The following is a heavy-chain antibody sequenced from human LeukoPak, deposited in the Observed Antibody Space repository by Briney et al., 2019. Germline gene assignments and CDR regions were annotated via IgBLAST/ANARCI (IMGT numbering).Heavy chain of an antibody. CDR3: AAPGVPAATYYFDY. Sequence: GGSLRLSCATSGYIFSNYGMHWVRQAPGKGLEWVSFIQYDGTNKFYADSVKGRFTISRDKSKNTLYLQMASLRLEDTAVYYCAAPGVPAATYYFDYWGQGTLVTVSS. D-gene: IGHD2-2*01. J-gene: IGHJ4*02. CDR2: IQYDGTNK. V-gene: IGHV3-30*02. CDR1: GYIFSNYG.